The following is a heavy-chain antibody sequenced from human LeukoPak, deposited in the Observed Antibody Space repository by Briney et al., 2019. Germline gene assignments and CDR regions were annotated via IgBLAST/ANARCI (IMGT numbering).Heavy chain of an antibody. CDR3: ARDGAHKNHYYSYYYMDV. Sequence: SETLSLTCTVSGGSISSYYWTWIRQPPGKGLEWIGYIYYSGSTNYNPSLKSRVTISVDTSNNQFSLKLSCVTAADTAVYYCARDGAHKNHYYSYYYMDVWGKGTTVTVSS. CDR1: GGSISSYY. CDR2: IYYSGST. V-gene: IGHV4-59*01. J-gene: IGHJ6*03. D-gene: IGHD3-16*01.